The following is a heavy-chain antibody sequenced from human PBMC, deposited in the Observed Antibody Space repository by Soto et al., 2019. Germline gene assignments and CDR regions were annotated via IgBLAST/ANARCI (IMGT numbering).Heavy chain of an antibody. CDR3: VTNFFVAAAAADA. J-gene: IGHJ5*02. CDR2: LSTDSNYV. Sequence: EVHLVESGGGLVKPGGSLRLSCAASGFTFSRRGMNWVRQAPGKGLEWVSCLSTDSNYVYYSDSVKGRFTISRDNAKDTLYMQMDSLRVEDTAVYYCVTNFFVAAAAADAWGQGTLVTVSS. CDR1: GFTFSRRG. D-gene: IGHD2-15*01. V-gene: IGHV3-21*01.